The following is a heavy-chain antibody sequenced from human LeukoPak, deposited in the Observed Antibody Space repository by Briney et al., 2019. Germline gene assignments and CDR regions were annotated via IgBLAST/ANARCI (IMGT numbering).Heavy chain of an antibody. D-gene: IGHD5-18*01. CDR1: GGSFSGYY. Sequence: SETLSLTCAVYGGSFSGYYWSWIRQPPGKGLEWIGEINHSGSTNYNPSLKSRVTISVDTSKNQFSLKLSSVTAADTAVYYCAGYSYGPPLDYWGQGTLVTVSS. CDR3: AGYSYGPPLDY. V-gene: IGHV4-34*01. CDR2: INHSGST. J-gene: IGHJ4*02.